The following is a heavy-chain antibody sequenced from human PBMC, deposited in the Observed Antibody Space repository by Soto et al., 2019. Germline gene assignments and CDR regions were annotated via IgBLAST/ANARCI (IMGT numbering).Heavy chain of an antibody. Sequence: PSETLSLTCTVSGGSISSYYWSWIRQPPGKGLEWIGYIYYSGSTNYNPSLKSRVTISVDTSKNQFSLKLTSVTAADTAVYYRGRGGRSGYYYRFDYLRQGTLVTASS. CDR3: GRGGRSGYYYRFDY. CDR1: GGSISSYY. CDR2: IYYSGST. D-gene: IGHD3-22*01. J-gene: IGHJ4*02. V-gene: IGHV4-59*01.